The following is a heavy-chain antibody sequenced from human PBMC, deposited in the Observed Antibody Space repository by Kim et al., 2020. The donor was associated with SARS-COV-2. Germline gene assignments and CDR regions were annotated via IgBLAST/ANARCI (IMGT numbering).Heavy chain of an antibody. D-gene: IGHD2-2*01. CDR3: ARHSLPAARHYYYYYGMDV. CDR2: IYYSGST. CDR1: GGSISSSSYY. V-gene: IGHV4-39*01. Sequence: ETLSLTCTVSGGSISSSSYYWGWIRQPPGKGLEWIGSIYYSGSTYYNPSLKSRVTISVDTSKNQFSLKLSSVTAADTAVYYCARHSLPAARHYYYYYGMDVWGQGTTVTVSS. J-gene: IGHJ6*02.